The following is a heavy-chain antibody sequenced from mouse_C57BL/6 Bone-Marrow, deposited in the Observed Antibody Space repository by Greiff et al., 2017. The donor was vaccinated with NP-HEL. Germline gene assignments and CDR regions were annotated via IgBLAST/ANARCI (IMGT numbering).Heavy chain of an antibody. J-gene: IGHJ1*03. CDR1: GFTFSDYY. CDR2: ISNGGGST. CDR3: ARGYYGSSYRYFDV. Sequence: EVQLQESGGGLVQPGGSLKLSCAASGFTFSDYYMYWVRQTPEKRLEWVAYISNGGGSTYYPDTVKGRFTISRDNAKNTLYLQMSRLKSEDTAMYYCARGYYGSSYRYFDVWGTGTTVTVSS. V-gene: IGHV5-12*01. D-gene: IGHD1-1*01.